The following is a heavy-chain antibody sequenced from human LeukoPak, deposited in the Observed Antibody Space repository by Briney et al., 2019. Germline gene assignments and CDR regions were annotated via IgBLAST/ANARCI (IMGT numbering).Heavy chain of an antibody. Sequence: GGSLRLSCTASGFTFGDYAMSWFRQAPGKGLEWVGFIRSKAYGGTTEYAASVKGRFTISRDDSKSIAYLQMNSLKTEDTAVYYCSVSGPSNYYYYYYMDVWGKGTTVTVSS. CDR3: SVSGPSNYYYYYYMDV. V-gene: IGHV3-49*03. J-gene: IGHJ6*03. CDR1: GFTFGDYA. CDR2: IRSKAYGGTT. D-gene: IGHD4-11*01.